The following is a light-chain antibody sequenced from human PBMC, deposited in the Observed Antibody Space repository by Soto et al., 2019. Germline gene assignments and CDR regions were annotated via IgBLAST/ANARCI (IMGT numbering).Light chain of an antibody. CDR2: EIS. Sequence: QSVLSQPASVSGSPGQSITISCTGSSGDFTNYHYVSWYRQHPGKAPKLIIHEISHRPPGVSPLSSGSKSGNAASLPTTGLKAEDEGDYCSTSYLYSSGHFSFATGTKVTV. CDR1: SGDFTNYHY. J-gene: IGLJ1*01. V-gene: IGLV2-14*01. CDR3: TSYLYSSGHFS.